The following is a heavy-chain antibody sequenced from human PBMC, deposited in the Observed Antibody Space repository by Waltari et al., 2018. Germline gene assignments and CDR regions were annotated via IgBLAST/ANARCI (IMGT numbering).Heavy chain of an antibody. J-gene: IGHJ4*02. CDR3: ARDLGRGLFLDS. Sequence: SGCSRFRHARYEGLEWIGRVHRNVRTNYDPSRASRAVVLLDSSMNQFSLRMLSATAADSAVYYCARDLGRGLFLDSWGQGTLVAVSP. V-gene: IGHV4-4*02. CDR1: SG. CDR2: VHRNVRT. D-gene: IGHD2-15*01.